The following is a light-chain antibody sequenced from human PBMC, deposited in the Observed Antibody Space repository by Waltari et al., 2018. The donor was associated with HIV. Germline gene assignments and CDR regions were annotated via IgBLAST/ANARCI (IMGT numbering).Light chain of an antibody. V-gene: IGLV1-44*01. CDR1: SSNIGSNT. CDR2: SNN. J-gene: IGLJ3*02. Sequence: QSVLTQPPSASGTPGQRVTISCSGSSSNIGSNTVSCFQQLPGTAPKLLIYSNNQRPSGVPDRFSGSKSGTSASRAITGLQSEDEADYYCAAWDDSLNGWVFGGGTKLTVL. CDR3: AAWDDSLNGWV.